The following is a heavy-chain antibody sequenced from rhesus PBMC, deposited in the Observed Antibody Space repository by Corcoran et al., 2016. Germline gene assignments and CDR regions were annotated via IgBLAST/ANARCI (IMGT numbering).Heavy chain of an antibody. V-gene: IGHV4-173*01. J-gene: IGHJ4*01. D-gene: IGHD6-13*01. CDR3: ARERGIATAGRYY. CDR2: ISGSGETT. CDR1: GGSISSNY. Sequence: QLQLQESGPGLVKPSETLSLTCAVSGGSISSNYWSWIGQPPGKGLEWIGRISGSGETTDYNPSLMSRVTISTDTSKNQFSLKLSSVTAADTAVYYCARERGIATAGRYYWGQGVLVTVSS.